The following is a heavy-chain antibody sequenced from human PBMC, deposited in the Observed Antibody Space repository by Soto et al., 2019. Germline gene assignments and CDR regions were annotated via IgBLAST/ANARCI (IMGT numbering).Heavy chain of an antibody. V-gene: IGHV3-33*01. Sequence: QVQLVESGGGVVQPGRSLRLSCAATGFTFYTYGMNWVRQAPGKGPEWVAVIWNDGSIKYYTESVKGRFTTSRDNSKNMTYVHLNSLTAEDSAVSYCARVAGTGNNDRPYFYYGMDVWGHGTTVIVS. J-gene: IGHJ6*02. D-gene: IGHD6-19*01. CDR1: GFTFYTYG. CDR2: IWNDGSIK. CDR3: ARVAGTGNNDRPYFYYGMDV.